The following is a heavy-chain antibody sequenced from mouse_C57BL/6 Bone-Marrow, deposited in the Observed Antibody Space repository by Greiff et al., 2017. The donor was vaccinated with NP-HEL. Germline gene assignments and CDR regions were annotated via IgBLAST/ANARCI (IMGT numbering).Heavy chain of an antibody. J-gene: IGHJ3*01. CDR1: GFTFSSYA. Sequence: EVKLEESGGGLVKPGGSLKLSCAASGFTFSSYAMSWVRQTPEKRLEWVATISDGGSYTYYPDNVKGRFTISRDNAKNNLYLQMSHLKSEDTAMYYCARDSGRFAYWGQGTLVTVSA. CDR2: ISDGGSYT. V-gene: IGHV5-4*01. CDR3: ARDSGRFAY.